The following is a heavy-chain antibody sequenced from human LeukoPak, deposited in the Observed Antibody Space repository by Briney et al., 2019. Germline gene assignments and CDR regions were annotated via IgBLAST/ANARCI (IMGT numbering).Heavy chain of an antibody. CDR1: GGTFSSYA. CDR3: ARDHSSGLYYFDY. J-gene: IGHJ4*02. CDR2: IIPIFGTA. V-gene: IGHV1-69*13. Sequence: SVNVSCKASGGTFSSYAISWVRQAPGHGLEWMGGIIPIFGTANYAQKFQGRVTITADESTSTAYMELSSLRSEDTAVYYCARDHSSGLYYFDYWGQGTLVTVSS. D-gene: IGHD6-19*01.